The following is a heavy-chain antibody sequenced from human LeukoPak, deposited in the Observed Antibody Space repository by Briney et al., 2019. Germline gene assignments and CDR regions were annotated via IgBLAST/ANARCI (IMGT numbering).Heavy chain of an antibody. J-gene: IGHJ3*02. CDR2: IIDSGTKI. CDR3: ARAKFDSSRYYYRGFDI. Sequence: PGGSLRLSCAASGFNYDDSGMNWVRQAPGRGLEWVSYIIDSGTKIYYTDSVKGRFTMSRDNAKKSLYLQMNSLRAEDTAVYYCARAKFDSSRYYYRGFDIWGQGTMVTVSS. CDR1: GFNYDDSG. D-gene: IGHD3-22*01. V-gene: IGHV3-48*04.